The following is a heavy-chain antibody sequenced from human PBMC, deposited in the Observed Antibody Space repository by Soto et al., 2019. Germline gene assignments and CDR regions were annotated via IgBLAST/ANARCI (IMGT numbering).Heavy chain of an antibody. Sequence: QVQLVQSGAEVKKPGSSVKVSCKASGGTFSSYTISWVRQAPGQGLEWMGRIIPILGIANYAQKFQGRVTITADKSTSTAYMELSSLRSEDTAVYYCAREVEMAEFDPWGQGTLVTVSS. D-gene: IGHD2-21*01. CDR2: IIPILGIA. CDR3: AREVEMAEFDP. J-gene: IGHJ5*02. V-gene: IGHV1-69*08. CDR1: GGTFSSYT.